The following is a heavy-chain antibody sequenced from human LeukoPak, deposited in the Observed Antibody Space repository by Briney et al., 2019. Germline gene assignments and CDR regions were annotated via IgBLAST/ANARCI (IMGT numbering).Heavy chain of an antibody. CDR1: GGSFSSGSYY. Sequence: SETLSLTCTVSGGSFSSGSYYWSWIRQPPGKGLEWIGYIYYSGSTNYNPSLKSRVTISVDTSKNQFSLKLSSVTAADTAVYYCARGSSPGDYWGQGTLVTVSS. CDR3: ARGSSPGDY. J-gene: IGHJ4*02. V-gene: IGHV4-61*01. D-gene: IGHD6-13*01. CDR2: IYYSGST.